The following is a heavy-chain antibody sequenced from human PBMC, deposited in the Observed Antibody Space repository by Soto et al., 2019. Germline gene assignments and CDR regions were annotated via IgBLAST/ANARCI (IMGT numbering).Heavy chain of an antibody. J-gene: IGHJ5*02. Sequence: ASVKVSCKASGDTFTPYPIFWVRQAPGQRPEWMGWINPTYGKTKYSQKFEGRITITRDTSANTVHMELTSLRSEDTAVFYCAREGRSGVLDLWGQGTQVTLSS. D-gene: IGHD2-15*01. V-gene: IGHV1-3*01. CDR2: INPTYGKT. CDR1: GDTFTPYP. CDR3: AREGRSGVLDL.